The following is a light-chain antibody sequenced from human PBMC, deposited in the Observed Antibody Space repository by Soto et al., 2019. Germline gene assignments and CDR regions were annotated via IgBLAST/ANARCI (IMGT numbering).Light chain of an antibody. Sequence: EIVMTQSPATLSVSPGERATLSCRASQSVSSKLAWYQQKPGQGPRLLIYGASSRATGIPARFSGSGSETEFTLTISSLQSGDITVYHCQHHSHWLWTFGQGTKVAIK. CDR1: QSVSSK. CDR2: GAS. CDR3: QHHSHWLWT. J-gene: IGKJ1*01. V-gene: IGKV3-15*01.